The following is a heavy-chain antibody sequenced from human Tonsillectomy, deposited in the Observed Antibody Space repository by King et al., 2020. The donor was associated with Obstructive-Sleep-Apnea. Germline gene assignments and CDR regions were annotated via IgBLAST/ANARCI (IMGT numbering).Heavy chain of an antibody. CDR2: IYYSGST. J-gene: IGHJ5*02. CDR1: VGSISSSSYY. D-gene: IGHD3-3*01. Sequence: QLQESGPGLVKPSETLSLTCTVSVGSISSSSYYWGWIRQPPGKGLEWIGSIYYSGSTYYNPSLKSRVTISVDTSKNQFSLKLSSVTAADTAVYYCARDRSVLRFLEWLSNWFDPWGQGTLVTVSS. CDR3: ARDRSVLRFLEWLSNWFDP. V-gene: IGHV4-39*07.